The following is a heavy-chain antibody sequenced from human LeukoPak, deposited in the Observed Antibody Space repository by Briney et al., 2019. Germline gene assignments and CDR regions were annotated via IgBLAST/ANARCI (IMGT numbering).Heavy chain of an antibody. CDR1: GGSISSSSYY. CDR3: ARGSELNVVNERWDWFDH. D-gene: IGHD2-21*01. J-gene: IGHJ5*02. V-gene: IGHV4-39*01. CDR2: IYYSGST. Sequence: SETLSLTCTVSGGSISSSSYYWGWLRQPPGKGLEWIGSIYYSGSTYYNPSLKSRVTISVDTSKNQFSLKLSSVTAADTAVYYCARGSELNVVNERWDWFDHWGQGTLVTVSS.